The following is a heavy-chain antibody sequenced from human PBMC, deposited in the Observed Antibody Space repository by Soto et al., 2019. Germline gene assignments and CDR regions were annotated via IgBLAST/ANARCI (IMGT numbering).Heavy chain of an antibody. D-gene: IGHD3-3*01. CDR3: ARHYPGGYDFWSGYFVFDY. CDR2: IYYSGST. J-gene: IGHJ4*02. V-gene: IGHV4-39*01. Sequence: SETLSLTCTVSGGSISSSIYYWGWIRQPPGKGLEWIGSIYYSGSTYYNPSLKSRVTISVDTSKNQFSLKLSSVTAADTAVYYCARHYPGGYDFWSGYFVFDYWGQGTLVTVSS. CDR1: GGSISSSIYY.